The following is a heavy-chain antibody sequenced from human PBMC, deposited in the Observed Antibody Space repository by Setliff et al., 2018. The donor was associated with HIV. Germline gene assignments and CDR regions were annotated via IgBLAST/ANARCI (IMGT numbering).Heavy chain of an antibody. Sequence: LSLTCTVSGGSLDSTSYYWSWIRQPPGKGLEWIGEINHSGSTNYNPSLKSRVTISIDTSKNQFSLKLSSVTAADTAVYYCARSKTFYDFWGGYYTHGAFKIWGLGTMVTVSS. D-gene: IGHD3-3*01. CDR3: ARSKTFYDFWGGYYTHGAFKI. J-gene: IGHJ3*02. V-gene: IGHV4-39*07. CDR1: GGSLDSTSYY. CDR2: INHSGST.